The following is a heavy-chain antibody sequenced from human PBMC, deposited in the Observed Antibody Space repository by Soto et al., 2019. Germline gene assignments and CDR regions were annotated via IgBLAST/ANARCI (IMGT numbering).Heavy chain of an antibody. J-gene: IGHJ4*02. CDR3: ARDLGQQLFDY. V-gene: IGHV1-18*01. CDR1: GYTFSSYG. Sequence: QGQLVQSGAEVKKPGASEKVSCKASGYTFSSYGISWVRQAHGQGLEWMGWISAYNGNTKYAQKLQGRFTMTTDTSKSTAYMELRSLRSDDTAVYYCARDLGQQLFDYWGQGTLVTVSS. CDR2: ISAYNGNT. D-gene: IGHD6-13*01.